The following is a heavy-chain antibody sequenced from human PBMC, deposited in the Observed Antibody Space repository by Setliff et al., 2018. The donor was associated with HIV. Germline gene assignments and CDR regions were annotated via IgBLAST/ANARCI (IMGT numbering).Heavy chain of an antibody. V-gene: IGHV3-7*03. D-gene: IGHD2-21*01. CDR1: GFAFSGHQ. J-gene: IGHJ3*02. Sequence: GGSLRLSCAAPGFAFSGHQMSWVRQAPGKGLEWVAKIKQDGSDKYYVDSVKGRFTISRDNSKESLFLQMNSLTTEDTALYYCAKLLGNGGNSDPFDIWGQGTTVTVSS. CDR2: IKQDGSDK. CDR3: AKLLGNGGNSDPFDI.